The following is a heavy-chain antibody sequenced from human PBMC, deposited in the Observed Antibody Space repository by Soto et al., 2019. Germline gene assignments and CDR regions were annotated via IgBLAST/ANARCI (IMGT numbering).Heavy chain of an antibody. J-gene: IGHJ4*02. CDR1: GGSIRDYY. Sequence: QVQLQESGPGLVKPSETLSLTCTVSGGSIRDYYWSWFRQAPGKGLDWIGYVYYSGSTNYNPSLQSRVTISLDTSKNQFSLKLSSVTAADTAVYYCARQAIDWGQGTLVTVSS. CDR3: ARQAID. CDR2: VYYSGST. V-gene: IGHV4-59*08.